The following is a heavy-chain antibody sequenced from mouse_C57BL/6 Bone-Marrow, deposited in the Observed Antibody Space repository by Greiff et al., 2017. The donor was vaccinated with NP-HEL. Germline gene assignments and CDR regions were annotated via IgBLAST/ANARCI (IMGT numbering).Heavy chain of an antibody. D-gene: IGHD1-1*01. CDR1: GFTFSSYG. J-gene: IGHJ4*01. Sequence: EVKLVESGGDLVKPGGSLKLSCAASGFTFSSYGMSWVRQTPDKRLEWVATISSGGSYTYYPDSLKGRFTISRDNAKNTLYLQMSSLKSEDTAMYYCARQGYYGAMDYWGQGTSVTVSS. CDR2: ISSGGSYT. CDR3: ARQGYYGAMDY. V-gene: IGHV5-6*01.